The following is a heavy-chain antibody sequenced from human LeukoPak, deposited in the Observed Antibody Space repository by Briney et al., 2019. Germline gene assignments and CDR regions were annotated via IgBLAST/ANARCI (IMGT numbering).Heavy chain of an antibody. CDR1: GFTFSSCT. J-gene: IGHJ4*02. CDR3: ARALEMATPFTDF. CDR2: ISYDESNK. D-gene: IGHD5-24*01. V-gene: IGHV3-30-3*01. Sequence: PGGSLRLSCAASGFTFSSCTMHWVRQAPGKGLEWVAVISYDESNKYYADSVKGRFTISRDISKNTLYLQMNSLRAEDTAVYYCARALEMATPFTDFWGQGSLVTVSS.